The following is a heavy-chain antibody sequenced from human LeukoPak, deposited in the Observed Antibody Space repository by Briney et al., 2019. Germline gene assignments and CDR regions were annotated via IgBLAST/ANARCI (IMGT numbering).Heavy chain of an antibody. CDR3: ARGVKQYSSGWTAFYYYYYMDV. V-gene: IGHV1-2*02. D-gene: IGHD6-19*01. J-gene: IGHJ6*03. Sequence: ASVKVSCKASGYTFTGYYMHWVRQAPGQGLEWMGWINPNSGGTNYAQKFQGRVTMTRDTSISTAYMELSRLRSDDTAVYYCARGVKQYSSGWTAFYYYYYMDVWGKGTTVTVSS. CDR1: GYTFTGYY. CDR2: INPNSGGT.